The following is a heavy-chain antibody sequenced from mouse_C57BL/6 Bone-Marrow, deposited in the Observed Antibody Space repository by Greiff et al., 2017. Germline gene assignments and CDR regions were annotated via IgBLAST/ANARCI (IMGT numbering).Heavy chain of an antibody. Sequence: VKLQQSGPGLVQPSQSLSITCTVSGFSLTSYGVHWVRQSPGKGLEWLGVIWRGGSTDYNAAFMSRLSITKDNSKIQVFFKMNSLQADDTAIYYCGRLRPFYYAMDDWGQGTSVTVSS. CDR3: GRLRPFYYAMDD. CDR1: GFSLTSYG. CDR2: IWRGGST. V-gene: IGHV2-5*01. D-gene: IGHD2-4*01. J-gene: IGHJ4*01.